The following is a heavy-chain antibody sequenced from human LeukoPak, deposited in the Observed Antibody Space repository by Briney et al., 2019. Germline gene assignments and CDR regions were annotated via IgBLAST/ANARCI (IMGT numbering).Heavy chain of an antibody. CDR3: ARDSTYYYDSGSSGPHYFDN. V-gene: IGHV3-30*01. CDR1: GFTFSNYA. J-gene: IGHJ4*02. Sequence: PGGSLRLPCAASGFTFSNYAMHWVRQAPGKGLEWVSLISSGGTYEYYADPVKGRFTISRDNSKNTLYLQLNSLRAEDTAVYYCARDSTYYYDSGSSGPHYFDNWGQGTLVTVSS. D-gene: IGHD3-10*01. CDR2: ISSGGTYE.